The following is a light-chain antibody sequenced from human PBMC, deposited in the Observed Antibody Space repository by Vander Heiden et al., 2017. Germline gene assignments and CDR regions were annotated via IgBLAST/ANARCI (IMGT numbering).Light chain of an antibody. CDR2: LGS. CDR1: QSLLHSNGYNY. CDR3: MQALQTPWT. Sequence: DIVMTQSPLSLPVTPRVPASLSCRSSQSLLHSNGYNYLDWYLQKPGQAPQLLIYLGSYRASGVPDRFSGSGSGTDFTLKISRVEAEDVGVYYFMQALQTPWTFGQGTKVEIK. J-gene: IGKJ1*01. V-gene: IGKV2-28*01.